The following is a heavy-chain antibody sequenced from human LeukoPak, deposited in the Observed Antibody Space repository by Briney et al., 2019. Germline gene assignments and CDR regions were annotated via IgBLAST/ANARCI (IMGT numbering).Heavy chain of an antibody. D-gene: IGHD2-2*01. CDR3: AKGEVSVNIVVVPAAMPREFDY. CDR2: ISGSGGST. J-gene: IGHJ4*02. V-gene: IGHV3-23*01. CDR1: GFTFSSYA. Sequence: GGSRRLSCAASGFTFSSYAMSWVRQAPGKGLEWVSAISGSGGSTYYADSVKGRFTISRDNSKNTLYLQMNSLRAEDTAVYYCAKGEVSVNIVVVPAAMPREFDYWGQGTLVTVSS.